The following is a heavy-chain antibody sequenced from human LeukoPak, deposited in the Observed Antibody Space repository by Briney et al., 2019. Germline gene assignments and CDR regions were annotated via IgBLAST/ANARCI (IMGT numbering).Heavy chain of an antibody. CDR2: IYPDDSET. CDR3: AREAYGSHFDAFDI. Sequence: GESLKISCKASGYRFTTDYIGWVRQMPGKGLEWMGIIYPDDSETNYSPSFQGQVSMSVDKSITTAYLQWSSLKASDTAIYYCAREAYGSHFDAFDIWGQGTMVTVSS. CDR1: GYRFTTDY. J-gene: IGHJ3*02. D-gene: IGHD3-22*01. V-gene: IGHV5-51*01.